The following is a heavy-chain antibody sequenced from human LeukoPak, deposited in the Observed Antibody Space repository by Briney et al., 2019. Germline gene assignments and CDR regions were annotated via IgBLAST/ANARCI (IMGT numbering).Heavy chain of an antibody. J-gene: IGHJ5*02. Sequence: PGGSLRLSCVASGFSLSGYRMYWVRQAPGKGLMYISRNNGDGSTTNYADVVKGRFTMSRDHVKNTLYLQMNSLRVEDTAVYYCARDPRNVGLAPWGQGTLVTVSS. CDR1: GFSLSGYR. CDR2: NNGDGSTT. CDR3: ARDPRNVGLAP. V-gene: IGHV3-74*01. D-gene: IGHD2-15*01.